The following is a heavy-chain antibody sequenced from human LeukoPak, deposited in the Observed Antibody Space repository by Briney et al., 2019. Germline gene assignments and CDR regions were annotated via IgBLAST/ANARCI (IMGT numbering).Heavy chain of an antibody. CDR1: GGSINSGGSY. D-gene: IGHD4-11*01. CDR2: IYYSWSS. Sequence: SETLSLTCTVSGGSINSGGSYWSWIRQHPGKGLEWIGCIYYSWSSYYNPSLKSRVTLSLDTSKNQFSLKLSSVTAADTAVYYCARDNGDYRSIYYYMDFWGKGTTVTVSS. J-gene: IGHJ6*03. CDR3: ARDNGDYRSIYYYMDF. V-gene: IGHV4-31*03.